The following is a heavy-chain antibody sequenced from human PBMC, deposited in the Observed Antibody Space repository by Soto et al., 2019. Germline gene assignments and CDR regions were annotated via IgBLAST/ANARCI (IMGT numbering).Heavy chain of an antibody. D-gene: IGHD4-17*01. CDR1: GYSFTSYW. Sequence: GESLKISCKGSGYSFTSYWIGWVRQMPGKGLEWMGIIYPGDSDTRYSPSFQGQAAISADKSISTAYLQWSSLKASDTAMYYCARPHGDYSDAFDIWGQGTMVTVS. J-gene: IGHJ3*02. V-gene: IGHV5-51*01. CDR3: ARPHGDYSDAFDI. CDR2: IYPGDSDT.